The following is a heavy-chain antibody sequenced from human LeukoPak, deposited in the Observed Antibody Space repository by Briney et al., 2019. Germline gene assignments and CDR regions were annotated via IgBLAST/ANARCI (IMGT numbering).Heavy chain of an antibody. Sequence: SETLSLTCTVSGGSISSYYWSWIRQPPGKGLEWIGCIYYSGYTNYNPSLKSRIIMSVDTSQNQFSLKLGSVTAVDTAVYFCARLVAAGSGGYFDYWGQGTLVTVSS. V-gene: IGHV4-59*12. D-gene: IGHD6-13*01. CDR1: GGSISSYY. CDR3: ARLVAAGSGGYFDY. CDR2: IYYSGYT. J-gene: IGHJ4*02.